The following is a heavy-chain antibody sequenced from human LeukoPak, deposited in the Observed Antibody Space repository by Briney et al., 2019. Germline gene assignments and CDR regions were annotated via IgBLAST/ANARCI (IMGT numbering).Heavy chain of an antibody. CDR1: SGSIRSDNYY. CDR3: ARLYGSGRNYLDC. CDR2: VYYRGDT. D-gene: IGHD3-10*01. V-gene: IGHV4-31*03. J-gene: IGHJ4*02. Sequence: SQTLSLTCTVSSGSIRSDNYYWSLIPQFPGKGLEWIGYVYYRGDTYYNPSLKSRVSISVDTSKNHFSLNLISVTAADTAIYCCARLYGSGRNYLDCWGQGKLVTVSS.